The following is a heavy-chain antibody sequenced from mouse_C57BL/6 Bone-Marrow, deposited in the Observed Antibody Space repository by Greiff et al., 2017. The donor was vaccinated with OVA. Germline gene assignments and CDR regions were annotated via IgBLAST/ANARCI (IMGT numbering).Heavy chain of an antibody. Sequence: DVQLVESGGDLVKPGGSLKLSCAASGFTFSSYGMSWVRQTPDKRLEWVATISSGGSYTYYPDSVKGRFTISRDNAKNTLYLQMSSLKSEDTAMYYCARQGLRYGSSYRYFDVWGTGTTVTVSS. J-gene: IGHJ1*03. CDR3: ARQGLRYGSSYRYFDV. D-gene: IGHD1-1*01. CDR1: GFTFSSYG. V-gene: IGHV5-6*01. CDR2: ISSGGSYT.